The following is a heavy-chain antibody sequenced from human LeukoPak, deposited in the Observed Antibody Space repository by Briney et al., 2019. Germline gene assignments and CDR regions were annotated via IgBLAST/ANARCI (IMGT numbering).Heavy chain of an antibody. J-gene: IGHJ4*02. CDR2: MRYDGSDK. Sequence: GGSLRLSCAASGFTFSSYGMHWVRQAPGKGLEWVAFMRYDGSDKDYVDSVKGRFTISRDNSKNTLYLQMNSLRAEDTAVYYCAKDRDKGNYYFDYWGQGTLVTVSS. V-gene: IGHV3-30*02. CDR1: GFTFSSYG. D-gene: IGHD1-7*01. CDR3: AKDRDKGNYYFDY.